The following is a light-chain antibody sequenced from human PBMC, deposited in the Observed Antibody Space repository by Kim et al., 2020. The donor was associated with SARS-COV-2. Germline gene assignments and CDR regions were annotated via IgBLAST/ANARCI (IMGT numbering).Light chain of an antibody. CDR1: NMGSKN. Sequence: SVALAQTDRITCEGNNMGSKNVHWYQQKPGQAPVLVIYRDSNRPSGIPERFSGSNSGNTATLTISRAQAGDEADYYCQVWDSSTAVFGGGTQLTVL. J-gene: IGLJ2*01. CDR3: QVWDSSTAV. CDR2: RDS. V-gene: IGLV3-9*01.